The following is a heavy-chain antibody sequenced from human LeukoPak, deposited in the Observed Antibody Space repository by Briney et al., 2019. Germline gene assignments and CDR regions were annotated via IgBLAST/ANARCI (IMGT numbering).Heavy chain of an antibody. CDR2: IYYSGST. CDR1: GGSIRSYY. V-gene: IGHV4-59*08. J-gene: IGHJ4*02. Sequence: PSETLSLTCTVSGGSIRSYYWSWIRQPPGKGLEWIGYIYYSGSTNYNPSLKSRVTISVDTSKKQFSLKLNSVTAADTAIYYCARKPIFASGRHWYYFDNWGQGTQVTVSS. CDR3: ARKPIFASGRHWYYFDN. D-gene: IGHD3-10*01.